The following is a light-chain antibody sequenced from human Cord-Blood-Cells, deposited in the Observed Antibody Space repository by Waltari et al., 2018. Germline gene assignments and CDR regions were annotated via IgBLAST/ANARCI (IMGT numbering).Light chain of an antibody. Sequence: QSVLTQPPSPSGTPGQMVTMSCSGTSSNIGSYHVYWYKQFPGTAPKPRNYRNKQRPAGVPTGFSRSKSVTSDCLAISGLRSGDEPDYYCAGWEDSLSGWVFGGGSKLTVL. V-gene: IGLV1-47*01. CDR2: RNK. CDR1: SSNIGSYH. CDR3: AGWEDSLSGWV. J-gene: IGLJ3*02.